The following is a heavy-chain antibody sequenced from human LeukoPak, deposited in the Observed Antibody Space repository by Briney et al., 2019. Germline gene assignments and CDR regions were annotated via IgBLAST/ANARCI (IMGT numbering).Heavy chain of an antibody. Sequence: ASVKVSCKASGYTFTNYYIHWVRQAPGQGLEWMGIFNPTSGVTAYAQKFQGRVTMTRDTSTSTAYMELSSLRSEDTAVYYCARGLLEWLPGIIKYYYYGMDVWGQGTTVTVSS. CDR2: FNPTSGVT. CDR3: ARGLLEWLPGIIKYYYYGMDV. V-gene: IGHV1-46*01. D-gene: IGHD3-3*01. CDR1: GYTFTNYY. J-gene: IGHJ6*02.